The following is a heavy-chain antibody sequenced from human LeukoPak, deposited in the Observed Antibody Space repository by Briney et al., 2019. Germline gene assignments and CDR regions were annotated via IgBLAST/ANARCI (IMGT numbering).Heavy chain of an antibody. CDR2: IYYSGST. D-gene: IGHD5/OR15-5a*01. V-gene: IGHV4-59*12. Sequence: SETLSLTCTVSGGSISSYYWSWIRQPPGKGLEWIGYIYYSGSTYYNPSLKSRVTISVDTSKNQFSLKLSSVTAADTAVYYCARASVPGHFDYWGQGTLVTVSS. CDR3: ARASVPGHFDY. J-gene: IGHJ4*02. CDR1: GGSISSYY.